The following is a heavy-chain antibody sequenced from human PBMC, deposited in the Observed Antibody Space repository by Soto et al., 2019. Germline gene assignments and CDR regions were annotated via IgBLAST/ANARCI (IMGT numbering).Heavy chain of an antibody. D-gene: IGHD2-2*02. J-gene: IGHJ6*02. V-gene: IGHV4-30-4*01. CDR3: ARDRRYPLQVTVGMDV. CDR2: IYYSGST. Sequence: PSETLSLTCTVSGGSISSGDYYWSWIRQPPGEGLEWIGYIYYSGSTYYNPSLKSRVTISVDTSKNQFSLKLSSVTAADTAVYYCARDRRYPLQVTVGMDVWGQGTTVTVSS. CDR1: GGSISSGDYY.